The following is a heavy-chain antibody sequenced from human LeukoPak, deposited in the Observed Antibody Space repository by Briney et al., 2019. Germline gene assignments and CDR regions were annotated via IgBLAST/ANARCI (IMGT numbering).Heavy chain of an antibody. J-gene: IGHJ3*02. CDR1: EYTFTNYY. Sequence: GASVKVSCKASEYTFTNYYIHWVRQAPGQGLEWRGLINPSGGNTNYARNFQGGVTMTRDTSTGTVYMGLSSLRSEDTAVYYCARVRDGYNDAYDIWGQGTMVTVPS. D-gene: IGHD5-24*01. CDR2: INPSGGNT. V-gene: IGHV1-46*01. CDR3: ARVRDGYNDAYDI.